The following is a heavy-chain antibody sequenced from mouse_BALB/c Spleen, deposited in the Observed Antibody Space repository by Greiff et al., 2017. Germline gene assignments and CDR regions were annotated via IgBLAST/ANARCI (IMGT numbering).Heavy chain of an antibody. Sequence: VLLVESGPGLVAPSQSLSITCTASGFSLTGYGVNWVRQPPGKGLEWLGMIWGDGSTDYNSALKSRLSISKDNSKSQVFLKMNSLQTDDTARYDCARDRDYDGYYSWFAYWGQGTLVTVSA. CDR3: ARDRDYDGYYSWFAY. CDR1: GFSLTGYG. CDR2: IWGDGST. D-gene: IGHD2-3*01. J-gene: IGHJ3*01. V-gene: IGHV2-6-7*01.